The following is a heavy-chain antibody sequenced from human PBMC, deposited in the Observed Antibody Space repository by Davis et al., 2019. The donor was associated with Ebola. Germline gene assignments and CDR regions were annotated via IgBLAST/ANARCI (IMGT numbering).Heavy chain of an antibody. D-gene: IGHD1-26*01. CDR1: GISVENSV. V-gene: IGHV3-30*03. CDR2: TTYDGSKQ. Sequence: GESLKISCTASGISVENSVMHWVRQTSGKGPEWVAYTTYDGSKQFFRDSVRGRFSMSRDNSKNTVYLQMNSLRDGDTAVYYCAREIGKSGTYYPYYYYGMDVWGQGTTVTVSS. CDR3: AREIGKSGTYYPYYYYGMDV. J-gene: IGHJ6*02.